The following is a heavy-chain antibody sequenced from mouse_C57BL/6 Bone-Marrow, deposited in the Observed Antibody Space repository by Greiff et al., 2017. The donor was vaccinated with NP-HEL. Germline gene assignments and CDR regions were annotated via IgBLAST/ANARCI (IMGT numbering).Heavy chain of an antibody. CDR1: GFPFSDYG. CDR2: ISSSSSTI. V-gene: IGHV5-17*01. J-gene: IGHJ2*01. Sequence: VMLVESGGGLVKPGGSLKLSCAASGFPFSDYGMHWVRQAPEKGLEWVAYISSSSSTIYYADTVKGRFTISRDNAKNTLFLQMTSLRSEDTAMYYCAKGCPITTVVGFDYWGQGTTLTVSS. CDR3: AKGCPITTVVGFDY. D-gene: IGHD1-1*01.